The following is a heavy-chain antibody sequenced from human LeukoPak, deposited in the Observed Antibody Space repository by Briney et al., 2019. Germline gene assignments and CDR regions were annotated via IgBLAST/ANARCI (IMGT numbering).Heavy chain of an antibody. J-gene: IGHJ4*02. D-gene: IGHD3-9*01. CDR1: VYTYSNYA. CDR3: AKGGADDWGAH. Sequence: GGSLRLPCAASVYTYSNYAMSWVPQARGRALEWVSAISGNGVYIYYTDSVKGRFTMSRDNSKSTLYLQMSSMRADDTATYYCAKGGADDWGAHWGEGTLVTVSS. V-gene: IGHV3-23*01. CDR2: ISGNGVYI.